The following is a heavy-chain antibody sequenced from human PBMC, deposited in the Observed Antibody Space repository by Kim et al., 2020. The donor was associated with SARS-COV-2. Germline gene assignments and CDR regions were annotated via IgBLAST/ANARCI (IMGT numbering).Heavy chain of an antibody. CDR2: TDPSGDT. D-gene: IGHD3-10*01. Sequence: SETLSLTCAVYVGSFSGYFWTWIRQVPGKGLEWIGETDPSGDTRYNPSLQSRVTILVDKSKNQFSLKLISVISADTAVYYCARHGSGSGTHGALHIWGPG. CDR1: VGSFSGYF. V-gene: IGHV4-34*01. CDR3: ARHGSGSGTHGALHI. J-gene: IGHJ3*02.